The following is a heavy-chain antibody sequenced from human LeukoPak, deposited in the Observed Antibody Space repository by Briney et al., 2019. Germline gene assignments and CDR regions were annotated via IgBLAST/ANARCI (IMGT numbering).Heavy chain of an antibody. V-gene: IGHV5-51*01. J-gene: IGHJ4*02. CDR3: ARLLDVWGSYRYFDS. CDR1: GYSFTRYW. CDR2: IYPGDSDT. Sequence: VESLKISCRGSGYSFTRYWIGWVRQMPGKGLEWMGSIYPGDSDTRYSPSFQGQVTISADKSISTAYLQWSSLQASDTPMYYCARLLDVWGSYRYFDSWGQGTLVTVS. D-gene: IGHD3-16*02.